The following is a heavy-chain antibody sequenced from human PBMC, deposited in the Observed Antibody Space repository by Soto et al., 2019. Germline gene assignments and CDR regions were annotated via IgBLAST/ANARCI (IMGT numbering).Heavy chain of an antibody. CDR2: FDPEDGET. CDR3: ATDIPTGTTISEDQFDY. Sequence: ASVQVSFKVSGSTLTEFSMHLVRQAPGKGLEWMGGFDPEDGETIYAQKFQGRVTMTEDTSTDTAYMELSSLRSEDTAVYYCATDIPTGTTISEDQFDYWGQGTLVTV. J-gene: IGHJ4*02. V-gene: IGHV1-24*01. CDR1: GSTLTEFS. D-gene: IGHD1-1*01.